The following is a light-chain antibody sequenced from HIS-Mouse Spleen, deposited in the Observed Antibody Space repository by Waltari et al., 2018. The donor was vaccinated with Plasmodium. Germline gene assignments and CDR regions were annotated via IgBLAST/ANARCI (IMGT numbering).Light chain of an antibody. CDR2: KAS. Sequence: DIQMTQSPSTLSASVGDRVTITFRASQSISSWLDWYQQKPGKAPKLLIYKASSLERGVPSRFSGSGSGTEFTLTISSLQPDDFATYYCQQYNSYSWTFGQGTKVEIK. J-gene: IGKJ1*01. CDR3: QQYNSYSWT. CDR1: QSISSW. V-gene: IGKV1-5*03.